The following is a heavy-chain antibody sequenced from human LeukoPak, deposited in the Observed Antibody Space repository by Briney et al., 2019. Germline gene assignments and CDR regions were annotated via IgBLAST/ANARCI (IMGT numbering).Heavy chain of an antibody. Sequence: PSETLSLTCTVSSGSISGYYWSWIRQPPGKGLEWIGCIYYSGSTNYNPSLKTRVTMSVDTSKNQFSLKLSSVTAADTAVYYCARDDTYYYDSSGYPHAFDIWGQGTMVTVSS. D-gene: IGHD3-22*01. CDR2: IYYSGST. V-gene: IGHV4-59*12. J-gene: IGHJ3*02. CDR3: ARDDTYYYDSSGYPHAFDI. CDR1: SGSISGYY.